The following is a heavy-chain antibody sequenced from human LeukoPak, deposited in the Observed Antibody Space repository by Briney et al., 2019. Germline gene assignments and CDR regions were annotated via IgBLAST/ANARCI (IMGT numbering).Heavy chain of an antibody. J-gene: IGHJ4*02. CDR3: ARRDGHNDRGFDY. CDR1: GFTFSSYG. CDR2: IWYDGSKK. D-gene: IGHD1-1*01. Sequence: GGSLRLSCAASGFTFSSYGMHWVRQAPGKGLEWVAVIWYDGSKKYYVDSVKGRFTISRDNSKDTLYLQMNSLRAEDTAVYYCARRDGHNDRGFDYWGQGTLVTVSS. V-gene: IGHV3-33*01.